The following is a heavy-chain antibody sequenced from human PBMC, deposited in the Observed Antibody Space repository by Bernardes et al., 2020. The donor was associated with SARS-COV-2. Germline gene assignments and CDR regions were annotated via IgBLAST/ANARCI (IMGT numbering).Heavy chain of an antibody. CDR1: GDSITNSY. Sequence: SETLSLTCTVSGDSITNSYWSWIRQPPGKGLEWIGYIYYSGSTNYNSSLKSRVTISVDTSKNQFSLKLSSVTAADTAMYYCARRLYYDSTYLFDYWGQGILVSVSS. V-gene: IGHV4-59*08. J-gene: IGHJ4*02. CDR2: IYYSGST. D-gene: IGHD3-22*01. CDR3: ARRLYYDSTYLFDY.